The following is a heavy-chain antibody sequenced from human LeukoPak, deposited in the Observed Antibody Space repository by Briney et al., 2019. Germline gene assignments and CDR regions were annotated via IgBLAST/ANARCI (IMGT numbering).Heavy chain of an antibody. CDR2: IWPDESNV. CDR1: GFTFNIYG. CDR3: ARDRTPHHNGDDAVGLRF. Sequence: GGSLRLSCAASGFTFNIYGMHWVRRAPGKGLEWVAVIWPDESNVHYADSVKDRFTISRDTSKNTLYLQMSSLRVEDTAVYYCARDRTPHHNGDDAVGLRFWGQGTLVTVSS. D-gene: IGHD1-20*01. V-gene: IGHV3-33*01. J-gene: IGHJ1*01.